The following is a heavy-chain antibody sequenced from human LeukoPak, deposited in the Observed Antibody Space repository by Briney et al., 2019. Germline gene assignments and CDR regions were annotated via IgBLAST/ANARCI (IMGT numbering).Heavy chain of an antibody. CDR1: GGSISSSSYY. Sequence: PSETLSLTCTVAGGSISSSSYYWGWIRQPPGKGLGWIGRIYYSGSTCHTPSLKTRVTISVETSKNQFSLKLSSVTAADTAVYYCSGTAMVTSFDYWGQGTLVTVSS. J-gene: IGHJ4*02. V-gene: IGHV4-39*01. CDR2: IYYSGST. D-gene: IGHD5-18*01. CDR3: SGTAMVTSFDY.